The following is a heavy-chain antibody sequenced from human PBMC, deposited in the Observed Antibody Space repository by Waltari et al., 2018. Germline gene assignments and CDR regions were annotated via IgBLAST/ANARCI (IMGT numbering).Heavy chain of an antibody. Sequence: QVQLVQSGAEVKKPVPSVKVSCKSYGYTFTSYDINWVRQATGQGLEWMGWMNQNSCNTGYGQKYRGRVNMNRKTTISTAYMDLSSRRSEHTGVYYCERQGRYSCGWDYWGHGGLVTLST. V-gene: IGHV1-8*01. CDR2: MNQNSCNT. CDR1: GYTFTSYD. CDR3: ERQGRYSCGWDY. D-gene: IGHD6-25*01. J-gene: IGHJ4*03.